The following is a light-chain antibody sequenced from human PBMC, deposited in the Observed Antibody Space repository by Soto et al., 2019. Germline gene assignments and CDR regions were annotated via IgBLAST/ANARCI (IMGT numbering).Light chain of an antibody. CDR3: QQYGTVPNT. J-gene: IGKJ5*01. Sequence: DIQMTQSPSSVSASIGDTVTITCRASQDISTLLAWYQQKPGKAPKLLIYGASTLESGVPSRFSGRGSGTDFTLTISSLQPEDFAVYYCQQYGTVPNTFGQGTRLEIK. V-gene: IGKV1D-12*01. CDR2: GAS. CDR1: QDISTL.